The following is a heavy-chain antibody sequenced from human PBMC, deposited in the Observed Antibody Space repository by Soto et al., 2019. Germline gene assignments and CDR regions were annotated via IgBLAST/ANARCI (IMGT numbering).Heavy chain of an antibody. V-gene: IGHV3-30*18. CDR3: AKGPAIVLVPAAMNYYYDMDV. D-gene: IGHD2-2*01. CDR1: GFTFISYG. CDR2: ISYDGSNK. J-gene: IGHJ6*02. Sequence: GGSLRLSCAASGFTFISYGMHWVLQAPCKGLEWVAVISYDGSNKYYADSVKGRFTISRDNSKNTLYLQMNSLRAEDTAVYYCAKGPAIVLVPAAMNYYYDMDVWGQGTTVTVSS.